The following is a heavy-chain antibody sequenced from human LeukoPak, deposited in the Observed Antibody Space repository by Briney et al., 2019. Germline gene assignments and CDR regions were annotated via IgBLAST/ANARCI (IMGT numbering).Heavy chain of an antibody. J-gene: IGHJ4*02. V-gene: IGHV5-51*01. CDR3: AGRGTGTTLAFDY. CDR2: IYPADSDT. Sequence: GESLKISCKVSGYTITTYWIGWVRQMPGKGLEWMGIIYPADSDTRYSPSFQGQVTISVDKSISTAYLQWSSLKASDTAIYYCAGRGTGTTLAFDYWGQGTLVTVSS. CDR1: GYTITTYW. D-gene: IGHD1-1*01.